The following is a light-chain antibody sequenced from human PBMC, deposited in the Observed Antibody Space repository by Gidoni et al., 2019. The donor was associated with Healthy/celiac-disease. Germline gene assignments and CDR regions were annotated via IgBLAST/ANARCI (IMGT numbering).Light chain of an antibody. CDR1: QGISSW. CDR3: QQANSFPLT. Sequence: DIQMTQSPSSVSASVGDRVTITCRASQGISSWLACYQQKPGKDPKLRIYAASRLHSGVPSRCSGSGSGTDFTLTISGLQREDFAIYYCQQANSFPLTFGGGTKVEIK. J-gene: IGKJ4*01. V-gene: IGKV1-12*01. CDR2: AAS.